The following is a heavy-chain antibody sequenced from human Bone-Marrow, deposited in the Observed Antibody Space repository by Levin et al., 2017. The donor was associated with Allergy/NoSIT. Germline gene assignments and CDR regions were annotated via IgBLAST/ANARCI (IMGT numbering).Heavy chain of an antibody. J-gene: IGHJ6*02. Sequence: GESLKISCAASGFTVSSHYMNWVRQAPGKGLEWVSIIYSSGSTYYADSVKGRFTISRDNSKNTVYLQMNSLRAEDTALYYCAREPRTYYFGMDVWGQGTTVTVSS. CDR2: IYSSGST. V-gene: IGHV3-53*01. CDR1: GFTVSSHY. CDR3: AREPRTYYFGMDV.